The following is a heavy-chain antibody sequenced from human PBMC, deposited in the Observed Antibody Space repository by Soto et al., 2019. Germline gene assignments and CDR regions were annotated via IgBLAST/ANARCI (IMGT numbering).Heavy chain of an antibody. Sequence: QITLKESGPTLVKPTQTLTLTCTFSGFSLTTDRVGVGWIRQPPGEALEWLAVIYWDDSKTYRPSLESRLTITKDTSKNQVALTMTNIDSLDTATYYWAHAYGGRSLYWGQGTLVTVSS. CDR2: IYWDDSK. J-gene: IGHJ4*02. D-gene: IGHD1-26*01. CDR1: GFSLTTDRVG. CDR3: AHAYGGRSLY. V-gene: IGHV2-5*02.